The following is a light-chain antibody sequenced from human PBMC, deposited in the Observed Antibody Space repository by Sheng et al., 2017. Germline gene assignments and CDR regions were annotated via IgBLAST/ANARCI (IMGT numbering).Light chain of an antibody. Sequence: QSALTQPPSASGTPGQRVTISCSGTNFNIGSNNVYWYQQVPGTAPRLLIYRNSLRPSGVPDRFLGSTSGTSASLAISALRSEDEADYYCAAWDDRLYGYVFGIGTKVTVL. CDR1: NFNIGSNN. CDR3: AAWDDRLYGYV. J-gene: IGLJ1*01. V-gene: IGLV1-47*01. CDR2: RNS.